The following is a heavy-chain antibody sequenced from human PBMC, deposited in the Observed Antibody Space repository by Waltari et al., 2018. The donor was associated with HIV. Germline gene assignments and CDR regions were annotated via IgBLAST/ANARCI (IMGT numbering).Heavy chain of an antibody. Sequence: EVQLLESGGGLVQPGGSLRLSCAASGFTFSSYAMSWVRQAPGKGLEWVSGISDSGGSTYYAASVKGRFTISRDNSKNTLYLQMNSLSAEDTAIYSCAKGVAGTFGLRYYFDYWGHGTLVTVSA. D-gene: IGHD6-19*01. CDR2: ISDSGGST. J-gene: IGHJ4*01. CDR1: GFTFSSYA. CDR3: AKGVAGTFGLRYYFDY. V-gene: IGHV3-23*01.